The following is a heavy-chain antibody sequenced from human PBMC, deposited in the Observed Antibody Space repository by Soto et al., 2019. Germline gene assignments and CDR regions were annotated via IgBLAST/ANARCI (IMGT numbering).Heavy chain of an antibody. CDR3: AAGMAPLDF. Sequence: DVQLVESGGGVVQPGGSLRLSCAASGLSFNIYWMHWVRQVPGKGLVWLARINSDGSHTIYVDSVKGRFTISRDNAKNTVFLQMDSLSYEYTSLYYCAAGMAPLDFCCQGTTVTVSS. J-gene: IGHJ6*02. CDR2: INSDGSHT. CDR1: GLSFNIYW. V-gene: IGHV3-74*01.